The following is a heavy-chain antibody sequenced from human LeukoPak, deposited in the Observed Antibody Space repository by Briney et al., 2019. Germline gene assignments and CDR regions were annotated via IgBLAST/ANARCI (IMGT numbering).Heavy chain of an antibody. J-gene: IGHJ4*02. V-gene: IGHV4-4*07. CDR2: IYTGGTT. CDR1: GGSINNYY. D-gene: IGHD4-23*01. Sequence: PSETLSLTCIVSGGSINNYYWSWIRQPAGKGLEWIGRIYTGGTTNYNPSLKRRVTISVDTSKNQFSLRLNSVTAAYTAVYYCARDPNSALWGQGTLVTVSS. CDR3: ARDPNSAL.